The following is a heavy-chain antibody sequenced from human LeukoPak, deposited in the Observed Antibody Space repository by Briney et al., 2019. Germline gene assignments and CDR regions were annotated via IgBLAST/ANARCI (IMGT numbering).Heavy chain of an antibody. CDR1: GDSITTSY. CDR3: ARLVPLVQVSNDHCHLRDV. Sequence: PSETLSLTCTVSGDSITTSYWGWIRQPPGKGLEWIGYVHYNGRTDYNPSLQSRVDISLDTHKSQFSLRVTSVTAAETAIYYCARLVPLVQVSNDHCHLRDVWGQGTTATVS. D-gene: IGHD1-1*01. J-gene: IGHJ6*01. V-gene: IGHV4-59*08. CDR2: VHYNGRT.